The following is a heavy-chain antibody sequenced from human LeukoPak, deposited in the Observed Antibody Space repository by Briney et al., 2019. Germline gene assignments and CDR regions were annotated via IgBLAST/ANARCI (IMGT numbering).Heavy chain of an antibody. CDR1: GYTFTSYG. J-gene: IGHJ5*02. CDR3: ARDSLGYCSSTSCTRFDP. D-gene: IGHD2-2*01. Sequence: GASVKVSCKASGYTFTSYGISWVRQAPGQGLEWMGWISAYNGNTNYAQKLQGGVTMTTDTSTSTAYMELRSLRSDDTAVYYCARDSLGYCSSTSCTRFDPWGQGTLVTVSS. CDR2: ISAYNGNT. V-gene: IGHV1-18*01.